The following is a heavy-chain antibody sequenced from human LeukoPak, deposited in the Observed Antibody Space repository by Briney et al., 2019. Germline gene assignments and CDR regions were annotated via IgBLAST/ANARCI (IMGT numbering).Heavy chain of an antibody. CDR1: GGTFSSYA. CDR3: APSEVEMATIRDY. V-gene: IGHV1-69*04. D-gene: IGHD5-24*01. CDR2: IIPILGIA. J-gene: IGHJ4*02. Sequence: GASVKVSCKASGGTFSSYAISWVRQAPGQGLEWMGRIIPILGIANYAQKFQGRVTITADKSTSTAYMELSSLRSEDTAVYYCAPSEVEMATIRDYWGQGTLVTVSS.